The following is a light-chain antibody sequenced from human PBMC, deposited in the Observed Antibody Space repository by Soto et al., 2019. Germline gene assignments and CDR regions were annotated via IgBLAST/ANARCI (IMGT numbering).Light chain of an antibody. CDR3: QKRSNWPPKT. V-gene: IGKV3-11*01. CDR1: QSVSSY. CDR2: DAS. J-gene: IGKJ1*01. Sequence: EMVVTQSPATLSVSPGERATLSCRASQSVSSYLAWYQRKPGQAPRLLIYDASNRATGIPDRFSGSGSGTDFTLTISRLEPEDFAVYYCQKRSNWPPKTFGQGTKVDI.